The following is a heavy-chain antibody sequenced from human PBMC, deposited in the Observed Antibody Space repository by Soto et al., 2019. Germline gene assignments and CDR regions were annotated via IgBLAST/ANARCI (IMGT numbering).Heavy chain of an antibody. Sequence: QVQLQESGPGLVKPSETLSLTCTVSGGSISSYYWSWIRQPPGKGLEWIGYIYYSGSTNYNPSLKSRVTISVDTSKNQFSLKLSSVTAADMAVYYCASHGDQSPTYWYFDLWGRGTLVTVSS. CDR2: IYYSGST. J-gene: IGHJ2*01. D-gene: IGHD4-17*01. V-gene: IGHV4-59*01. CDR3: ASHGDQSPTYWYFDL. CDR1: GGSISSYY.